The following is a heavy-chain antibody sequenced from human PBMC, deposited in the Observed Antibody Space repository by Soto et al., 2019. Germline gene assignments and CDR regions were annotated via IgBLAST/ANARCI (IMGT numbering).Heavy chain of an antibody. V-gene: IGHV1-18*01. Sequence: ASVKVSCKASGYTFTNYGITWVRQAPGQGLEWMGWISADKGNTNYAQRLQGRVTMTRDTSTSTVYMELRSLRSEDTAVYFCARDRAHGFDIWGQGTMVTVSS. CDR3: ARDRAHGFDI. CDR1: GYTFTNYG. CDR2: ISADKGNT. J-gene: IGHJ3*02.